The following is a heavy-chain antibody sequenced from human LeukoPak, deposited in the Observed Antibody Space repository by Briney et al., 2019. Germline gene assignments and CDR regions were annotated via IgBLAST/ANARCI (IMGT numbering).Heavy chain of an antibody. CDR3: AKEDTAMIFDY. D-gene: IGHD5-18*01. CDR1: GFIISTYT. J-gene: IGHJ4*02. Sequence: HTGGSLRLSCAASGFIISTYTMNWVRQAPGKGLEWVSAISGSGGSTYYADSVKGRFTISRDNSKNTLYLQMNGLRAEDTAVYYCAKEDTAMIFDYWGQGTLVTVSS. CDR2: ISGSGGST. V-gene: IGHV3-23*01.